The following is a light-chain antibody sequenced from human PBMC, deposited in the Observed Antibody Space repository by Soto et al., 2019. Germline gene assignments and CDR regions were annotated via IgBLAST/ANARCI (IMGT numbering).Light chain of an antibody. V-gene: IGKV3-20*01. CDR2: AAS. CDR1: QSVGSTH. CDR3: QQYGSSTET. Sequence: EIVLTQSPGTLSLSPGERATLSCRASQSVGSTHLAWYQQKSGQAPRLLIYAASSRATGIPDRFSGSGSGSDFTLTISGLEPEDFAVYYCQQYGSSTETFGQGTKVDIK. J-gene: IGKJ1*01.